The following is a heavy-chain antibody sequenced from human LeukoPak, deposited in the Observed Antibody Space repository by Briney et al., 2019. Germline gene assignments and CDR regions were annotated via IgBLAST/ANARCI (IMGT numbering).Heavy chain of an antibody. CDR3: ARNYDSSGYYFDY. CDR2: ISSSSSYI. Sequence: GGSLRLSCAASGFTFSSYSMNWVRQAPGKGLEWVSSISSSSSYIYYADSVKGRFTISRDNAKNSLYLQMNSLRAEDTAAYYCARNYDSSGYYFDYWGQGNPGHRLL. CDR1: GFTFSSYS. J-gene: IGHJ4*02. D-gene: IGHD3-22*01. V-gene: IGHV3-21*01.